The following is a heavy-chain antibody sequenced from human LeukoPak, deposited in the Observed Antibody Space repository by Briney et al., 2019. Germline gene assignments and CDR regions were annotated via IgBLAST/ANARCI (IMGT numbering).Heavy chain of an antibody. J-gene: IGHJ3*02. D-gene: IGHD3-3*01. V-gene: IGHV1-2*02. CDR3: AREGVLRFLEWYPRGAFDI. CDR1: GYTFTGYY. Sequence: ASVKVSCKASGYTFTGYYMHWVRQAPGQGLEWMGWINPNSGGTNYAQKFQGRVTMARDTSISTAYMELSRLRSDDTAVYYCAREGVLRFLEWYPRGAFDIWGQGTMVTVSS. CDR2: INPNSGGT.